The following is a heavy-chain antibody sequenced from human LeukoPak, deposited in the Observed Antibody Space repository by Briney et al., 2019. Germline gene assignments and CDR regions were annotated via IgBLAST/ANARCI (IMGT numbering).Heavy chain of an antibody. Sequence: GASVKVSCKASGYTFTSYDINWVRQASGQGLEWMGWMTPNSGNTGYAQKFQRRVTMTRNTSIGTAYMELRSLTSEDAAVYYCARGNYDGYYFDYWGQGTLVTVSS. CDR1: GYTFTSYD. CDR3: ARGNYDGYYFDY. J-gene: IGHJ4*02. V-gene: IGHV1-8*01. D-gene: IGHD4-23*01. CDR2: MTPNSGNT.